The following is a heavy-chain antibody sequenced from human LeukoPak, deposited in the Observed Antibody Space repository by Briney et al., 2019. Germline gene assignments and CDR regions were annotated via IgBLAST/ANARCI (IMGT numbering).Heavy chain of an antibody. V-gene: IGHV1-69*01. CDR2: IIPIFGTA. J-gene: IGHJ3*02. CDR1: GGTFSSYA. Sequence: SGKVSCKASGGTFSSYAISWVRQAPAQGLEWMGGIIPIFGTANYAQTFQGRVTITADESTSTANMELSSLRSEDTAVYYCAIPDSPYSSSSGQAVRDAFDIRGQGTMVTVSS. D-gene: IGHD6-6*01. CDR3: AIPDSPYSSSSGQAVRDAFDI.